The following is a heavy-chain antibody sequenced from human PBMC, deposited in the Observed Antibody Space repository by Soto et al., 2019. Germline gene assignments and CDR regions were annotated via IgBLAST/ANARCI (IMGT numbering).Heavy chain of an antibody. Sequence: QVQLVQSGAEVKKPGASVKVSCKASGYTFSSYYMNWVRQAPGQGLEWLGIINPSGGYTTYAQRFWGRAPRPGNTSTGTVTMGWGSWPFEDRAVNYCARGGVIVLVPAPNDHGGQGPRVT. D-gene: IGHD2-21*02. CDR2: INPSGGYT. CDR1: GYTFSSYY. V-gene: IGHV1-46*03. J-gene: IGHJ4*02. CDR3: ARGGVIVLVPAPNDH.